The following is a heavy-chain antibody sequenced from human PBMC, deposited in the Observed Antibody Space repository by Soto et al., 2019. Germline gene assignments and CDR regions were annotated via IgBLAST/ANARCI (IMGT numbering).Heavy chain of an antibody. V-gene: IGHV3-33*01. CDR3: ARDGVGATTYFGYFDY. CDR1: GFTFSGYG. D-gene: IGHD1-26*01. Sequence: QVQLVESGGGVVQPGRSLRLSCAASGFTFSGYGMHWVRQAPGKGLEWVAVTRHDGSNTYYADSVRGRFTISRDNSKKTLYLQMNSLRAEDTAVYYCARDGVGATTYFGYFDYWGQGTLATVSS. CDR2: TRHDGSNT. J-gene: IGHJ4*02.